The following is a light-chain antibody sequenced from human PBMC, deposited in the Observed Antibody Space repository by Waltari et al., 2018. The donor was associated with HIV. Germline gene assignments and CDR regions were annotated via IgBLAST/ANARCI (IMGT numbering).Light chain of an antibody. J-gene: IGLJ3*02. CDR2: KDS. CDR3: QSADSSGTWV. Sequence: SYELTQPPSVSVSPGQTARITCSGDALPKQYAYWYQQKPGQAPVLVIYKDSERPSGIPERCSGARSGTTVTLTISGVQAEDEADYYCQSADSSGTWVFGGGTKLTVL. CDR1: ALPKQY. V-gene: IGLV3-25*03.